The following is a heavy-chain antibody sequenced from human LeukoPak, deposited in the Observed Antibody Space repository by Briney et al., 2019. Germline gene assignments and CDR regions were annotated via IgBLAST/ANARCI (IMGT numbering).Heavy chain of an antibody. CDR1: GDSISSSSSY. CDR3: ARGAYFYGSGINWFDP. D-gene: IGHD3-10*01. V-gene: IGHV4-39*01. Sequence: SETLSLTCTVSGDSISSSSSYWGWIRQPPGKGLEWIGSIYYSGSTYYNPSLKSRVTMSVDTTKNQFSLKLTSVTAADTAVYYCARGAYFYGSGINWFDPWGQGTLVTVSS. CDR2: IYYSGST. J-gene: IGHJ5*02.